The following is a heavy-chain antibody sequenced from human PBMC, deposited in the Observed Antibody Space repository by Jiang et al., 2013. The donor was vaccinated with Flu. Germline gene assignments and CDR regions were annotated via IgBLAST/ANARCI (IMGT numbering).Heavy chain of an antibody. J-gene: IGHJ4*02. D-gene: IGHD2-2*02. Sequence: GAEVKKPGASVKVSCKASGYTFTAYAIHWVRQAPGHRLEWMGWINAGNGNTKYSQEFQGRVSITRDTSASTIYMELSSLRSEDMAVYFCARGTESCSSTTCYIFDYWAREPWSPSPQ. CDR1: GYTFTAYA. CDR2: INAGNGNT. V-gene: IGHV1-3*03. CDR3: ARGTESCSSTTCYIFDY.